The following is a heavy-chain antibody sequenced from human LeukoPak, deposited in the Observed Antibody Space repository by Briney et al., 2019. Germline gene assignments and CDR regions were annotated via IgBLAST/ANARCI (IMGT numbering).Heavy chain of an antibody. Sequence: PSETLSPTCAVYGGSFSGYYWSWIRQPPGKGLEWIGEINHSGSTNYNPSLKSRVTISVDTSKNQFSLKLSSVTAADTAVYYCARPRGQWLPYYDYWGQGTLVTVSS. V-gene: IGHV4-34*01. CDR1: GGSFSGYY. D-gene: IGHD6-19*01. CDR2: INHSGST. CDR3: ARPRGQWLPYYDY. J-gene: IGHJ4*02.